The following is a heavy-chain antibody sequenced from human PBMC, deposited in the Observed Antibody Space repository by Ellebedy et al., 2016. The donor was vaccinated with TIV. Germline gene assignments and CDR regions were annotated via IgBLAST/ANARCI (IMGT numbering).Heavy chain of an antibody. D-gene: IGHD6-19*01. J-gene: IGHJ4*02. CDR3: ARATQLLTFDF. CDR2: IFNADDT. CDR1: GFTVTAYP. V-gene: IGHV3-53*01. Sequence: GESLKISCAASGFTVTAYPMNWVRQAPGKGLEWVSTIFNADDTNFADYARSVKGRFTVSRDNPENTLYLQMNNLRADDTAIYYCARATQLLTFDFWGQGILVTVSA.